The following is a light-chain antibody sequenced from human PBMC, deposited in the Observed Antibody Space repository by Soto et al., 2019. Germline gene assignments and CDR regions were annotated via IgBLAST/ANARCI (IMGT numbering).Light chain of an antibody. CDR3: LQRNNWPWT. J-gene: IGKJ1*01. V-gene: IGKV3-11*01. CDR2: DTS. Sequence: VVLTQSPATLSLSPGERATLSCRASHNINRNLAWYQQKPGQAPRLLIYDTSNRAPGVPAGFSGSGSGTDFTLTISSLEPEDFVVYYCLQRNNWPWTFGQGTKVEI. CDR1: HNINRN.